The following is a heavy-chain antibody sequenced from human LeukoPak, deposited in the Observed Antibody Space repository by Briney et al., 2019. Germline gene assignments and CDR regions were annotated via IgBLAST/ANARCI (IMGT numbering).Heavy chain of an antibody. CDR2: IYYSGST. CDR3: ARHKDYYYSYMDV. Sequence: SETLSLTCTVSGYSISSGYYWGWIRQPPGKGLEWIGTIYYSGSTYYNPSLTSRVTISVDTSKNQFSLKLSSVTAADTAVYYCARHKDYYYSYMDVWGKGTTVTISS. V-gene: IGHV4-38-2*02. CDR1: GYSISSGYY. J-gene: IGHJ6*03.